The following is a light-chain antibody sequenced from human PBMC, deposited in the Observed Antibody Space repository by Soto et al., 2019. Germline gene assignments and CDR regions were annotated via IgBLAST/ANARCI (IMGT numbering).Light chain of an antibody. Sequence: EIVMTQSPATLSVSPGERATLSCRASQSVSSNLAWYQQKPGQAPRLLIYGASTRATGIPARFSGSGSGTELNLTIISLQSEDFAVYYCQQYNNWPPYTFGQGTKLEIK. CDR1: QSVSSN. CDR2: GAS. J-gene: IGKJ2*01. V-gene: IGKV3-15*01. CDR3: QQYNNWPPYT.